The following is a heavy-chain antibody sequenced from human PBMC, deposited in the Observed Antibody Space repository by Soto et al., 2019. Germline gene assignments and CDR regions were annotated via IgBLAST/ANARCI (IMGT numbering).Heavy chain of an antibody. J-gene: IGHJ5*02. V-gene: IGHV4-39*07. CDR1: GGSISSSSYY. CDR3: ARGRGGYGPFNWFDP. CDR2: IYYSGST. Sequence: PSETLSLTCTVSGGSISSSSYYWGWIRQPPGKGLEWIGSIYYSGSTNYNPSLKSRVTISVDTSKNQFSLKLSSVTAADTAVYYCARGRGGYGPFNWFDPWGQGTLVTVSS. D-gene: IGHD5-12*01.